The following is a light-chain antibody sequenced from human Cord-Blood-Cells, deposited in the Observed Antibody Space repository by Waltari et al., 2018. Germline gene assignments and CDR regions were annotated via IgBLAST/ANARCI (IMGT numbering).Light chain of an antibody. CDR2: DVS. CDR1: SSAVGGYNS. CDR3: SSYTSSSTWV. V-gene: IGLV2-14*03. Sequence: QSALTQPASVSGSPGQSITIPCTGTSSAVGGYNSVSWYQQHPGKAPKLIIYDVSNRPSGVSNRFSGSKSGNTASLTISGLQAEDEADYYCSSYTSSSTWVFGGGTKLTVL. J-gene: IGLJ3*02.